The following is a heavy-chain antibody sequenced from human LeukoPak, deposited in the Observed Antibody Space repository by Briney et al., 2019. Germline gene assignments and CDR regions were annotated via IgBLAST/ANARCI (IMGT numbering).Heavy chain of an antibody. CDR3: AKPWREDGDYWSFNY. CDR2: ISGSGGST. CDR1: GFTFSSYG. D-gene: IGHD4-17*01. Sequence: GGTLRLSCAASGFTFSSYGMSWVRQAPGKGLEWVSAISGSGGSTYFADSVKGRFTISRANSKNTLHLQMNSLRAEDTAVYYCAKPWREDGDYWSFNYWGQGTLVTVSS. J-gene: IGHJ4*02. V-gene: IGHV3-23*01.